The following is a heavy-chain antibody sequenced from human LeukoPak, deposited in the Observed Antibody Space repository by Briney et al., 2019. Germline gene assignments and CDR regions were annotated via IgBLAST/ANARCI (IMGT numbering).Heavy chain of an antibody. J-gene: IGHJ6*02. CDR2: NSASGDSS. Sequence: PGGSLRLSCAASGFTSSNYAMSWVRQAPGKGLEWVSVNSASGDSSYYADSVKGRFTISRDNSKNTLYLQMHSLTAEDTAVYYCAKDITIVRGAYDYYGMDVWGQGTTVIVSS. CDR1: GFTSSNYA. V-gene: IGHV3-23*01. D-gene: IGHD3-10*01. CDR3: AKDITIVRGAYDYYGMDV.